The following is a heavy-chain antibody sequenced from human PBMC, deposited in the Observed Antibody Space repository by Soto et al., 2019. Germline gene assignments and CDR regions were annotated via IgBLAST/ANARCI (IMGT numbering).Heavy chain of an antibody. V-gene: IGHV4-34*01. CDR3: ARGGLRITMVRGVAPTNWFDP. J-gene: IGHJ5*02. CDR1: GGSFSGYY. D-gene: IGHD3-10*01. Sequence: QVQLQQWGAGLLKPSETLSLTCAVYGGSFSGYYWSWIRQPPGKGLEWIGEINHSGSTNYNPSLPSRVTISVDTSKNQFSLKLSYVTAADTAVYYCARGGLRITMVRGVAPTNWFDPWGQGTLVTVSS. CDR2: INHSGST.